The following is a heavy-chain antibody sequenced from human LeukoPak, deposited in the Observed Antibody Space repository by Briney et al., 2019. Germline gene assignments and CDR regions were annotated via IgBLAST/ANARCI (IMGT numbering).Heavy chain of an antibody. Sequence: SETLSLACTVSGGSISSYYWSWIRQPPGKGLEWIGYIYYSGSTNYNPSLKSRVTISVDTSKNQFSLKLSSVTAADTAVYYCARQEYSSSSFDYWGQGTLVTVSS. CDR3: ARQEYSSSSFDY. J-gene: IGHJ4*02. CDR2: IYYSGST. V-gene: IGHV4-59*01. CDR1: GGSISSYY. D-gene: IGHD6-6*01.